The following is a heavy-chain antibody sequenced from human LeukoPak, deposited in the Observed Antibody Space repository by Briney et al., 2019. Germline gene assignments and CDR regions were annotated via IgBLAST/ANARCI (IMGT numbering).Heavy chain of an antibody. CDR1: GYTFTSYG. CDR2: ISAYNGNT. J-gene: IGHJ4*02. D-gene: IGHD2-15*01. V-gene: IGHV1-18*01. Sequence: ASVKVSCKASGYTFTSYGISWVRQAPGQGLEWMGWISAYNGNTNYAQKLQGRVTMTTDTSTSTAYMELRSLRSDDTAVYYCAREDCSGGSCYPGDYWGQGTLVTVSS. CDR3: AREDCSGGSCYPGDY.